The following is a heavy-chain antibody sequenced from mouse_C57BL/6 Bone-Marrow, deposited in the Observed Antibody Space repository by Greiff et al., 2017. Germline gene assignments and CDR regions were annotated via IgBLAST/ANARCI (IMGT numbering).Heavy chain of an antibody. Sequence: EVQRVESGGDLVKPGGSLKLSCAASGFTFSSYGMSWVRQTPDKRLEWVAPISSGGSYTYYPASLKGRFTISRDNAKNTMYLQMSSLKSEDTAMYYCARRGFYYGSRGYFDVWGTGTTVTVSS. J-gene: IGHJ1*03. D-gene: IGHD1-1*01. CDR2: ISSGGSYT. CDR3: ARRGFYYGSRGYFDV. CDR1: GFTFSSYG. V-gene: IGHV5-6*01.